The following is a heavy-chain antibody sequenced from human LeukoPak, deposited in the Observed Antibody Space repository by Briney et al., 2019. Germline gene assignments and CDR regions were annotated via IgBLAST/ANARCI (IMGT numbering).Heavy chain of an antibody. CDR1: GFTFTTYE. CDR3: ARRDGYDFDY. J-gene: IGHJ4*02. V-gene: IGHV3-33*08. CDR2: IWYDGTNK. D-gene: IGHD5-24*01. Sequence: PGGSLRLSCAASGFTFTTYEMNWVRQAPGKGLEWVAVIWYDGTNKYYADSVKGRFTISRDNSKNTLYLQMNSLSAEDTAVYYCARRDGYDFDYWGQGTLVTVSS.